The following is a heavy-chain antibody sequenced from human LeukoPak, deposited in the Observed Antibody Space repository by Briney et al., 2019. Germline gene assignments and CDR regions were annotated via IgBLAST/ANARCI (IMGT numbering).Heavy chain of an antibody. Sequence: GGSLRLSCAASGFTFSSYSMNWVRQAPGEGLEWISSISSSSSYIYYADSVKGRFTISRDNARNSLYLQMNSLRAEDTAVYYFARDSGIAVAGIGVDYWGQGTLVTVSS. CDR1: GFTFSSYS. D-gene: IGHD6-19*01. CDR2: ISSSSSYI. CDR3: ARDSGIAVAGIGVDY. V-gene: IGHV3-21*01. J-gene: IGHJ4*02.